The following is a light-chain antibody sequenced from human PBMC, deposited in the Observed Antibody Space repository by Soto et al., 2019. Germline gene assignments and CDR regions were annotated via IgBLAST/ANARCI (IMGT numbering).Light chain of an antibody. Sequence: DIQLTQSPSFLSASVGDRVTVTCRASQGISSYLAWYQQKPGKAPKLLIYAASTLQSGVPSRFSGSGSGTECTLTISSLQTEDFATYYCQQFNSFPRTFGLGTKVEIK. CDR2: AAS. J-gene: IGKJ1*01. V-gene: IGKV1-9*01. CDR1: QGISSY. CDR3: QQFNSFPRT.